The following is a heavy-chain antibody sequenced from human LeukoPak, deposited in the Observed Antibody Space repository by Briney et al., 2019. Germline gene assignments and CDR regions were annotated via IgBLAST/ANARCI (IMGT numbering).Heavy chain of an antibody. Sequence: QAGGSLRLSCAASGFTFSRYGMHWVCQAPGKGLEWVAFIRYDESEKHYADSVKGRFTISRDTSKSTLYLQMSSLRVEDTALYYCARVRIELDDDAVDIWGQGTMVTVSS. J-gene: IGHJ3*02. D-gene: IGHD5-12*01. CDR1: GFTFSRYG. V-gene: IGHV3-30*02. CDR2: IRYDESEK. CDR3: ARVRIELDDDAVDI.